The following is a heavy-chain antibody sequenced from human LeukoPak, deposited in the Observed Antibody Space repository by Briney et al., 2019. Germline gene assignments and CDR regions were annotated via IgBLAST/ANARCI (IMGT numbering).Heavy chain of an antibody. CDR2: ISSTSSYI. CDR3: ARDPLEGSWYFDL. Sequence: GGSLRLSCAASGFTFSSYSVNWVRQAPGKGLEWVSSISSTSSYIYYADSVKGRFTISRGNAKNSLFLQMNSLRAEDTAVYYCARDPLEGSWYFDLWGRGTLVTVSS. V-gene: IGHV3-21*01. CDR1: GFTFSSYS. D-gene: IGHD5-24*01. J-gene: IGHJ2*01.